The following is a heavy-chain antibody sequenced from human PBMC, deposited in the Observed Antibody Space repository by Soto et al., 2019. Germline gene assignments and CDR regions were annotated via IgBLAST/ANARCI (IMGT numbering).Heavy chain of an antibody. J-gene: IGHJ5*02. CDR2: IYYSGRT. CDR3: ARGYCSSTICYIWDNWFDP. V-gene: IGHV4-59*01. D-gene: IGHD2-2*02. Sequence: SETLSLTCTVSDASISSYYWSWIRQPPGKGLEWIGYIYYSGRTNYNPSLKSRVTISVDTSKNQFSLKLSSVTAADTAVYYCARGYCSSTICYIWDNWFDPWGQGTLVTVSS. CDR1: DASISSYY.